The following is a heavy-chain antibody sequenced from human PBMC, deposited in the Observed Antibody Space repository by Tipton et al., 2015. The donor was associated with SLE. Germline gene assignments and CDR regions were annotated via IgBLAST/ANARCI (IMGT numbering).Heavy chain of an antibody. CDR1: GFTFSSYG. V-gene: IGHV3-30*02. CDR2: IRYDGSNK. Sequence: GSLRLSCAASGFTFSSYGMHWVRQAPGKGLEWVAFIRYDGSNKYYADSVKGRFTISRDNSKSTLYLQMNSLRAEDTAVYYCAKGGYDFWSGYSLDYWGQGTLVTVSS. J-gene: IGHJ4*02. CDR3: AKGGYDFWSGYSLDY. D-gene: IGHD3-3*01.